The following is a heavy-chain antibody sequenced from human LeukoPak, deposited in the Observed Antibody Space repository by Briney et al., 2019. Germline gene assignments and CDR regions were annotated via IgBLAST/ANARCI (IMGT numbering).Heavy chain of an antibody. CDR1: GYTFISYA. CDR2: INAANSNT. D-gene: IGHD5-18*01. V-gene: IGHV1-3*01. J-gene: IGHJ4*02. CDR3: ARGTRGAAMGLHFDY. Sequence: ASVKVSCKASGYTFISYALHWVRQAPGQRLEWMGWINAANSNTKFLQKFQGRVTITRDTSASTAYMELSSLRSEDTAVYYCARGTRGAAMGLHFDYWGQGTLVTVSS.